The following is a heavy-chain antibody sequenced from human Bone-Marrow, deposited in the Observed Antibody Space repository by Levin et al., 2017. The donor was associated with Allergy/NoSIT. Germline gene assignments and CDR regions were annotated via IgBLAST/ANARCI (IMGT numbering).Heavy chain of an antibody. Sequence: SGGSLRLSCAASGFTFSDYYMSWVRRSPGKGLEWVAAIGAAGDTYYRDSVRGRFTISRENAKNSLSLLMNSLEVGDSAVYFCARGGAASGFYHYAVDVWGQGTTVTVSS. D-gene: IGHD6-13*01. CDR1: GFTFSDYY. CDR2: IGAAGDT. J-gene: IGHJ6*02. CDR3: ARGGAASGFYHYAVDV. V-gene: IGHV3-13*01.